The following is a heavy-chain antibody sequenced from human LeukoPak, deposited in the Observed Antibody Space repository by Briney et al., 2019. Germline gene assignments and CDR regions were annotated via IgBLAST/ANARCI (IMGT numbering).Heavy chain of an antibody. CDR1: GGSISSSNC. D-gene: IGHD1-26*01. Sequence: PSGTLSLTCAVSGGSISSSNCWSWVRPPPGKGLEWIGQIYHSGSTTYNPSLKSRVTISVDKSKNQFSLKLSSVTAADTAVYYCARDPSGSFFNWFDPWGQGTLVTVSS. V-gene: IGHV4-4*02. J-gene: IGHJ5*02. CDR3: ARDPSGSFFNWFDP. CDR2: IYHSGST.